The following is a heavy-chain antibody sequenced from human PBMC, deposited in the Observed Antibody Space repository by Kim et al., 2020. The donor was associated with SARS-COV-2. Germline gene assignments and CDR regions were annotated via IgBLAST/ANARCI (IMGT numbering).Heavy chain of an antibody. Sequence: ASVKVSCKASGYTFINYDINWVRQATGQGLEWMGWMNPNSGNTGYAQKFQGRVTMTRNTSISTAYMELSSLRSEDTAVYYCAATRFWSSYYRALGRYNDMDVWGKGTTVIVSS. J-gene: IGHJ6*03. CDR1: GYTFINYD. D-gene: IGHD3-3*01. CDR2: MNPNSGNT. CDR3: AATRFWSSYYRALGRYNDMDV. V-gene: IGHV1-8*01.